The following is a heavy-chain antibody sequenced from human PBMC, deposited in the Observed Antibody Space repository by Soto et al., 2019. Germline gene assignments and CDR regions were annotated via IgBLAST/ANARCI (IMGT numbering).Heavy chain of an antibody. CDR2: IHPNSGGT. Sequence: ASVKVSCKASGYTFTDYYMHWVRQAPGQGLEWMGWIHPNSGGTNYAQKFQGRVTMTRDTSISTAYMELSRLRSDDTAVYYCARKLELRGSYYYYYDMDVWGQGTTVTVSS. D-gene: IGHD1-7*01. CDR1: GYTFTDYY. CDR3: ARKLELRGSYYYYYDMDV. J-gene: IGHJ6*02. V-gene: IGHV1-2*02.